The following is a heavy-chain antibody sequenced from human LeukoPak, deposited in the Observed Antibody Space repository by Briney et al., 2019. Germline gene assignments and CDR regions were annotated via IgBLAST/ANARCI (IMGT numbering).Heavy chain of an antibody. Sequence: SETLSLTCTVPGGSISSGSYYWSWIRQPAGKGLEWIGRMYTSGSTNYNPSLKSRVTISVDTSKNQFSLKLSSVTAADTAVYYCARVGCSSSSCYLNWFDPWGQGTLVTVSS. CDR3: ARVGCSSSSCYLNWFDP. J-gene: IGHJ5*02. CDR2: MYTSGST. V-gene: IGHV4-61*02. D-gene: IGHD2-2*01. CDR1: GGSISSGSYY.